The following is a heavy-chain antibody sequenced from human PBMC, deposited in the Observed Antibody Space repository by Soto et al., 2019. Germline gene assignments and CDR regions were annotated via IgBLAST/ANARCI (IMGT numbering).Heavy chain of an antibody. CDR1: GGSISSSSYY. D-gene: IGHD3-9*01. Sequence: SETLSLTCTVSGGSISSSSYYWGCIRQPPGKGLEWIGSIYYSGSTYYNPSLKGRVTISVDTSKNQFSLKLSSVTAADTAVYYCARRRVIHYYYGMDVWGQGTTVTVSS. CDR3: ARRRVIHYYYGMDV. V-gene: IGHV4-39*01. CDR2: IYYSGST. J-gene: IGHJ6*02.